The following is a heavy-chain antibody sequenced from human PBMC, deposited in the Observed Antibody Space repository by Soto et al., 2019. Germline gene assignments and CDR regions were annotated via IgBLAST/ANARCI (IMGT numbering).Heavy chain of an antibody. CDR3: ARDWNHAASPIYYFGY. CDR2: INTGNGNT. V-gene: IGHV1-3*04. CDR1: GYTFTNYA. D-gene: IGHD1-1*01. J-gene: IGHJ4*02. Sequence: QVQLVQSGAEVKKPGASVKVSCKASGYTFTNYAIHWVRQAPGQSREWMGWINTGNGNTKYSQRFQGRLTITRDTSASTAYMELVSLRSEDTAVYYCARDWNHAASPIYYFGYWGQGTLVTVSS.